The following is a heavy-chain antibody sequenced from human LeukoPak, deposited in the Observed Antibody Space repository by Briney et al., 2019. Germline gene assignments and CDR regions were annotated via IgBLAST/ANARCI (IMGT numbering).Heavy chain of an antibody. V-gene: IGHV1-24*01. Sequence: ASVKVSCKVSGYTLTELSMHWVRQAPGKGLEWMGGFDPEDGETIYAQKFQGRVTMTRNTSISTAYMELSSLRSEDTAVYYCAWARRGLSSDYWGQGTLVTVSS. CDR2: FDPEDGET. J-gene: IGHJ4*02. CDR3: AWARRGLSSDY. D-gene: IGHD6-6*01. CDR1: GYTLTELS.